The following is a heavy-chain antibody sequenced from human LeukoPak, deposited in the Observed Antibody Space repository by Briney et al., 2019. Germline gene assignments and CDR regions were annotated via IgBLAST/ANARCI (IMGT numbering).Heavy chain of an antibody. V-gene: IGHV3-23*01. Sequence: PGGSLRLSCAASGFTFSSYAMSWVRQAPGKGLEWVSAISGSGGSTYYADSVKGRFTISRDNSKNTLYLQMNSLRAEDTAVYYCAAIYCSGGSCYSRAHTPNAFDIWGQGTMVTVSS. CDR1: GFTFSSYA. CDR2: ISGSGGST. D-gene: IGHD2-15*01. J-gene: IGHJ3*02. CDR3: AAIYCSGGSCYSRAHTPNAFDI.